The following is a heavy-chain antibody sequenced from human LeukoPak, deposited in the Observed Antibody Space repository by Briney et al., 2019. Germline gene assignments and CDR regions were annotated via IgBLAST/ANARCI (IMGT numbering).Heavy chain of an antibody. V-gene: IGHV1-2*06. J-gene: IGHJ4*02. Sequence: ASVKVSCKASGYTFTGYYMHWVRQAPGQGLEWMGRINPNSGGTNYAQKFQGRVTMTRDTSISTVYMELSRLRSDDTAVYYCAREGYYYDSSGYYLVYWGQGTLVTVSS. CDR2: INPNSGGT. D-gene: IGHD3-22*01. CDR3: AREGYYYDSSGYYLVY. CDR1: GYTFTGYY.